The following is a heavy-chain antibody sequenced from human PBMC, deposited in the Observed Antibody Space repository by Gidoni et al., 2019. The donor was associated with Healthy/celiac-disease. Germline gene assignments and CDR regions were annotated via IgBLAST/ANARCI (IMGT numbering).Heavy chain of an antibody. CDR3: ARRGYDILTGPYY. V-gene: IGHV4-39*01. CDR2: IYYSGST. Sequence: GWIRQPPGKGLEWIGSIYYSGSTYYNPSLKSRVTISVDTSKNQFSLKLSSLTAADTAVYYCARRGYDILTGPYYWGQGTLVTVSS. D-gene: IGHD3-9*01. J-gene: IGHJ4*02.